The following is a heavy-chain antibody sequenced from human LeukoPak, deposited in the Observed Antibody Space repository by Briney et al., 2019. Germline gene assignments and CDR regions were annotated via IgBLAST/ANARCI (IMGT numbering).Heavy chain of an antibody. Sequence: GGSLRLSCAASGFTFSSYGMHWVRQAPGKGLEWVAVISYDGSNKYYADSVKGRFTISRDNSKNTLYLQMSSLRAEDTAVYYCAKGVGARGEYYFDYWGQGTLVTVSS. CDR3: AKGVGARGEYYFDY. CDR1: GFTFSSYG. J-gene: IGHJ4*02. D-gene: IGHD1-26*01. V-gene: IGHV3-30*18. CDR2: ISYDGSNK.